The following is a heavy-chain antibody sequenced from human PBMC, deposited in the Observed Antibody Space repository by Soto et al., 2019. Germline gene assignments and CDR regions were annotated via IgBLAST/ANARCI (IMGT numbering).Heavy chain of an antibody. CDR2: IRSKAYGGTT. J-gene: IGHJ4*02. V-gene: IGHV3-49*04. D-gene: IGHD6-13*01. Sequence: HPGGSLRLSCTASGFTFGDYAMSWVRQAPGKGLEWVGFIRSKAYGGTTEYAASVKGRFTISRDDSKSIAYLQMNSLKTEDTAVYYCTRDQQPNDYWGQGTLVTVSS. CDR1: GFTFGDYA. CDR3: TRDQQPNDY.